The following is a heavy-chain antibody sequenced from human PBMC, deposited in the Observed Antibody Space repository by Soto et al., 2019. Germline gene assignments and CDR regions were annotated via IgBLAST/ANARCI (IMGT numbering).Heavy chain of an antibody. Sequence: SETLSLTCAVYGGSFSGYYWSWIRQPPGKGLEWIGEINHSGSTNYNPSLKSRVTISVDTSKNQFSLKLSSVTAADTAVYYCARGRKDYSSSWYVDWGQGTLVTVSS. D-gene: IGHD6-13*01. V-gene: IGHV4-34*01. CDR3: ARGRKDYSSSWYVD. J-gene: IGHJ4*02. CDR1: GGSFSGYY. CDR2: INHSGST.